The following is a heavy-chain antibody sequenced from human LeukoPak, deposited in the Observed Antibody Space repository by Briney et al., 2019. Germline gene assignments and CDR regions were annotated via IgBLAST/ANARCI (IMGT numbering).Heavy chain of an antibody. V-gene: IGHV3-66*01. CDR1: GSTVSSNY. CDR2: IYSGGST. J-gene: IGHJ3*02. Sequence: GGSLRLSCAASGSTVSSNYMSWVRQAPGKGLEWVSVIYSGGSTYYADSVKGRFTISRDNSKNTLYLQMNSLRAEDTAVYYCARAGDTAPDAFDIWGQGTMVTVSS. D-gene: IGHD5-18*01. CDR3: ARAGDTAPDAFDI.